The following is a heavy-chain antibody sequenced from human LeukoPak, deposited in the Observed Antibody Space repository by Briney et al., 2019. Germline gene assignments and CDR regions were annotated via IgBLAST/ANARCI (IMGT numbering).Heavy chain of an antibody. CDR2: IYHSGST. Sequence: SETLSLTCAVSGYSISSGYYWGWIRQPPGKGLEWIGSIYHSGSTYYNPSLKSRVTISVDTSKNQFSLKLSSVTAADTAVYYCANWDLFNYFDYWGQGTLVTVSS. D-gene: IGHD3-10*01. CDR1: GYSISSGYY. V-gene: IGHV4-38-2*01. J-gene: IGHJ4*02. CDR3: ANWDLFNYFDY.